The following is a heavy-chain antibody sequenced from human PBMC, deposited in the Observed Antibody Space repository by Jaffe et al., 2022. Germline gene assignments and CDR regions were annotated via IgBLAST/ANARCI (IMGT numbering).Heavy chain of an antibody. CDR3: ARGGGYSGYDSSHFDY. D-gene: IGHD5-12*01. CDR1: GFTFSSYE. Sequence: EVQLVESGGGLVQPGGSLRLSCAASGFTFSSYEMNWVRQAPGKGLEWVSYISSSGSTIYYADSVKGRFTISRDNAKNSLYLQMNSLRAEDTAVYYCARGGGYSGYDSSHFDYWGQGTLVTVSS. J-gene: IGHJ4*02. V-gene: IGHV3-48*03. CDR2: ISSSGSTI.